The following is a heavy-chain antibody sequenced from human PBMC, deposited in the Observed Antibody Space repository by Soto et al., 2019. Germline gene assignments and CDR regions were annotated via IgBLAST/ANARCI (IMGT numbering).Heavy chain of an antibody. CDR3: AKDGVATIPDYYYYYMDV. Sequence: GGSLRLSCAASGFTFSSYGMHWVRQAPGKGLEWVAVISYDGSNKYYADSVKGRFTISRDNSKNTLYLQMNSLRAEDTAVYYCAKDGVATIPDYYYYYMDVWGKGTTVTVSS. V-gene: IGHV3-30*18. CDR2: ISYDGSNK. J-gene: IGHJ6*03. CDR1: GFTFSSYG. D-gene: IGHD5-12*01.